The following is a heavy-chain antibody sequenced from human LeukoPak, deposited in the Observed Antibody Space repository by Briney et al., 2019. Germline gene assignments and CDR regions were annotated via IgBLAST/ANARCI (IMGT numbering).Heavy chain of an antibody. Sequence: SETLSLTCAVYGGSFSGYYWSWIRQPPGKGLEWVGEINHSGSTNYNPSLKSRVTISVDTSKNQFSLKLSSVTAAYTAVYYCARGLAIFGLYYCYYGMDVWGQGTTVTVSS. CDR1: GGSFSGYY. J-gene: IGHJ6*02. CDR3: ARGLAIFGLYYCYYGMDV. V-gene: IGHV4-34*01. D-gene: IGHD3/OR15-3a*01. CDR2: INHSGST.